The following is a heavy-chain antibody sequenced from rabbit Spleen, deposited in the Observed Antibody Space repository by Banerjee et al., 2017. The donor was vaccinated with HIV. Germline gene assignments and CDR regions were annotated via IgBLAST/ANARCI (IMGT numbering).Heavy chain of an antibody. CDR3: AREGWIDFNYPLGYFVL. D-gene: IGHD7-1*01. CDR1: GFSFSGSLY. J-gene: IGHJ4*01. Sequence: QSLEESGGDLVKPGTSLTLTCKASGFSFSGSLYICWVRQAPGKGLEWIACIYVIDSSGSTFYASWAKGRFTISKTSSTTVTLQMISLTAADTATYFCAREGWIDFNYPLGYFVLWGPGTLVTVS. CDR2: IYVIDSSGST. V-gene: IGHV1S40*01.